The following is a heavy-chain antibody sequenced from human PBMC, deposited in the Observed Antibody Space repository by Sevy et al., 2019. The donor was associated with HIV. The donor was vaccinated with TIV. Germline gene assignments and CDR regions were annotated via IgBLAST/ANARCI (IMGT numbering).Heavy chain of an antibody. CDR1: GFTFSKYS. D-gene: IGHD2-8*01. CDR2: FSFGCGRI. CDR3: AGGGGTKPHDY. J-gene: IGHJ4*02. V-gene: IGHV3-23*01. Sequence: GGSLRLSCEASGFTFSKYSMSWVRQAPGKGLEWVSTFSFGCGRINYADSVKGRFTISRDDSKNTLYLQMNSLRAEDTAVYYCAGGGGTKPHDYWGQGTLVTVSS.